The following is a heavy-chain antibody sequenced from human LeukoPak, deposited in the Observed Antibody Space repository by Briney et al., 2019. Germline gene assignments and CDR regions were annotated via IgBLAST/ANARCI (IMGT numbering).Heavy chain of an antibody. D-gene: IGHD6-19*01. J-gene: IGHJ4*02. CDR2: ISAYNGNT. V-gene: IGHV1-18*01. CDR1: GYTFTSYG. Sequence: ASVKVSCKASGYTFTSYGISWVRQAPGQGLEWMGWISAYNGNTNYAQKLQGRVTMTTDTSTSTAYKELRSLRSDDTAVYYCAILSTYSSGWDTDYWGQGTLVTVSS. CDR3: AILSTYSSGWDTDY.